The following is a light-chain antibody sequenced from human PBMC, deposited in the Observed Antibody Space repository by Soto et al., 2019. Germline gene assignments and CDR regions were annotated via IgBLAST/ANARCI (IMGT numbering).Light chain of an antibody. CDR1: LTVSKY. CDR3: RQRTRRPPLT. CDR2: DAS. Sequence: EIVLTQSPATLSLSPGDRATLSCRASLTVSKYLAWFQKKPGRPPRLLIYDASNRATGIPARFSGSGSGTDFTLTISSIGALDFEVSYWRQRTRRPPLTLGQGTKLQI. V-gene: IGKV3-11*01. J-gene: IGKJ1*01.